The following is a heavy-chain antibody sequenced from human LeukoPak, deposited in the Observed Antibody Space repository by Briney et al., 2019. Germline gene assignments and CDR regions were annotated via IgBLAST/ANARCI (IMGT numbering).Heavy chain of an antibody. CDR2: FIPIFGTA. D-gene: IGHD6-19*01. Sequence: SVKVSCKASGGTFSSYAISWVRQAPGQGLEWMGGFIPIFGTANYAQKFQGRVTITADESTSTAYMELSSLRSEDTAVYYCARAQWLGYNWFDPWGQGTLVTVSS. CDR3: ARAQWLGYNWFDP. V-gene: IGHV1-69*13. CDR1: GGTFSSYA. J-gene: IGHJ5*02.